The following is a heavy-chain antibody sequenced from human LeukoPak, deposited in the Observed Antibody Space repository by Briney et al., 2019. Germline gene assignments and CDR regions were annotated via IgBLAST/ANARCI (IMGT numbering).Heavy chain of an antibody. CDR3: ARETRLHSGSYSNDAFDI. CDR1: GGSISSYY. V-gene: IGHV4-59*01. D-gene: IGHD1-26*01. Sequence: SETLSLTCTVSGGSISSYYWSWIRQPPGKGLEWVGYISYSGSTDYNPSLKSRVTISLDTSKNQFSLRLSSVTAADTAVYYCARETRLHSGSYSNDAFDIWGQGTMVTVSS. J-gene: IGHJ3*02. CDR2: ISYSGST.